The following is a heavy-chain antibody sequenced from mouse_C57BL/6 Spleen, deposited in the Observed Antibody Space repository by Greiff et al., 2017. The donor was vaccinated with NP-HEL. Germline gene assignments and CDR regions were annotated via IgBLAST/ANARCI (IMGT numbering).Heavy chain of an antibody. CDR3: AIESRYYGSSYDYAMDY. CDR2: IHPSDSDT. J-gene: IGHJ4*01. CDR1: GYTFTSYW. D-gene: IGHD1-1*01. Sequence: QVQLQQPGAELVKPGASVKVSCKASGYTFTSYWMHWVKQRPGQGLEWIGRIHPSDSDTNYNQKFKGKATLTVDKSSSTAYIQLSSLTSEDSAVYYCAIESRYYGSSYDYAMDYWGQGTSVTVSS. V-gene: IGHV1-74*01.